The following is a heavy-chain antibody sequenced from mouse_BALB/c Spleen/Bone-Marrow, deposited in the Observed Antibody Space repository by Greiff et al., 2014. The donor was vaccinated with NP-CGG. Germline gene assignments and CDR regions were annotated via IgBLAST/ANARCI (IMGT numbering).Heavy chain of an antibody. Sequence: EVKLVESGGGLVKPGGSLKLSCAASGFTFSDFYMFWFRQTPEKRLEWVATISNGGTYTYYPDSVKGRFTISRDNAKNNLYLQMSGLKSEDTAMYYCARSGERYGAMDYWGQGTSVTVTS. CDR3: ARSGERYGAMDY. CDR2: ISNGGTYT. CDR1: GFTFSDFY. V-gene: IGHV5-4*02. D-gene: IGHD1-1*02. J-gene: IGHJ4*01.